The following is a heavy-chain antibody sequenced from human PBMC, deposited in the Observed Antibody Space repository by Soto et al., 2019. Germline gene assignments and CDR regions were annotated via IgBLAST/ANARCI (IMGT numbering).Heavy chain of an antibody. D-gene: IGHD6-19*01. CDR3: AKDPNSRGWYQYYYGMDV. Sequence: GGSLRLSCAASGFTFSSYAMSWVRQAPGKGLEWVSAISGSGGSTYYADSVKGRFTISRDNSKNTLYLHMNSLRAEDTAVYYCAKDPNSRGWYQYYYGMDVGGQGTTVTVPS. J-gene: IGHJ6*02. CDR2: ISGSGGST. CDR1: GFTFSSYA. V-gene: IGHV3-23*01.